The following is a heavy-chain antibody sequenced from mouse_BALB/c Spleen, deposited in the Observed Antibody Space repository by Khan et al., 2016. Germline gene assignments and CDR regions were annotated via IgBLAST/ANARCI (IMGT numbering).Heavy chain of an antibody. CDR2: IWSGGST. Sequence: QVQLKESGPDLVQPSQSLSITCTVSGFSLTSYSIHWVRQSSGKGLEWLGVIWSGGSTDYNAAFISRLSISKDNSKSQVFFKMNSLQANDTAIYYCARGGIPYFDYWGQGTTLTVAS. CDR3: ARGGIPYFDY. V-gene: IGHV2-2*02. J-gene: IGHJ2*01. CDR1: GFSLTSYS.